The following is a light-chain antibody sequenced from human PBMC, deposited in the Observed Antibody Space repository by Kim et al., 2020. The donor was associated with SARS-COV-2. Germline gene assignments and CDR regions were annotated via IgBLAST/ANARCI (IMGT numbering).Light chain of an antibody. J-gene: IGKJ4*01. CDR1: QSVSSY. CDR2: DAF. CDR3: QQRSNWPPT. Sequence: EIVLTQSPATLSLSPGERATLSCRASQSVSSYLAWYQQKPGQAPRLLIYDAFNRATGIPARFSGSGSGTDFTLTISSLEPEDFAVYYWQQRSNWPPTFGGGTKVDIK. V-gene: IGKV3-11*01.